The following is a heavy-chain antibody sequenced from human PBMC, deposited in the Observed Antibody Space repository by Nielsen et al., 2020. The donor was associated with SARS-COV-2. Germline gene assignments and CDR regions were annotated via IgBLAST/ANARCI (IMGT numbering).Heavy chain of an antibody. Sequence: SETLSLTCTVSGGSISSSSYYWGWIRQPPGKGLEWIGSIYYSGSTYYNPSLKSRVTISVDTSKNQFSLKLSSVTAADTAVYYCGYVGGYSYYGMDVWGQGTTVTVSS. CDR3: GYVGGYSYYGMDV. D-gene: IGHD5-12*01. V-gene: IGHV4-39*07. CDR1: GGSISSSSYY. CDR2: IYYSGST. J-gene: IGHJ6*02.